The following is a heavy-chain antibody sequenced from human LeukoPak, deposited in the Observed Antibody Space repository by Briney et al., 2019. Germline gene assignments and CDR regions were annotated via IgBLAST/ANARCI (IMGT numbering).Heavy chain of an antibody. CDR1: GFSFSSYW. V-gene: IGHV3-74*01. CDR3: ARQGWTVTTFFDY. Sequence: GGSLRLSCAASGFSFSSYWMHWVRQAPGKALVWVSRIDTDGSINYADSVKGRFTISRDNAKNTLYLQMNSLRAEDTDVYYCARQGWTVTTFFDYWGQGTLVTVSS. CDR2: IDTDGSI. J-gene: IGHJ4*02. D-gene: IGHD4-17*01.